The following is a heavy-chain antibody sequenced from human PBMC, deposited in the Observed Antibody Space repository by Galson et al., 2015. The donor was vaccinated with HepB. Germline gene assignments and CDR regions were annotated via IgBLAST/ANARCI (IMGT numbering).Heavy chain of an antibody. J-gene: IGHJ5*02. CDR1: GFTFSDYY. CDR2: ISSSSSYT. V-gene: IGHV3-11*06. Sequence: SLRLSCAASGFTFSDYYMSWIRQAPGKGLEWVSCISSSSSYTNYADSVKGRFTISRDNAKNSLYLQMNSLRAEDTAVYYCARDLLYHWFDPWGQGTLVTVSS. D-gene: IGHD2-15*01. CDR3: ARDLLYHWFDP.